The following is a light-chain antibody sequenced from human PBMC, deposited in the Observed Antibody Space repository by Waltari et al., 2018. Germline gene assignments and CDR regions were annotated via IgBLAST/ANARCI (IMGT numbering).Light chain of an antibody. CDR3: QSYDSSLTGSRV. J-gene: IGLJ2*01. V-gene: IGLV1-40*01. CDR2: DNN. Sequence: QSVLTQPPSVSGAPGQRVTISCTGSSSNIGSRYDVHWYQQLPETAPKLLINDNNIRPSGVPDRFSGSKSGTSASLAITGLQAEDEADYYCQSYDSSLTGSRVFGGGTKLTVL. CDR1: SSNIGSRYD.